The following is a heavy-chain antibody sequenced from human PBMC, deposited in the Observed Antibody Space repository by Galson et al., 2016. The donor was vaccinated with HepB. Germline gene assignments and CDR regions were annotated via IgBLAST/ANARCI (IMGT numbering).Heavy chain of an antibody. CDR1: GFTFSSYW. CDR2: INGDGSTT. Sequence: SLRLSCAASGFTFSSYWMYWVRQASGKGPVWVSRINGDGSTTNYADSLKGRFTISRDNAKNTLYLHMNSLGVEDTAMYYCAFGQSSAFGTFDVWGQGTMVTVSS. V-gene: IGHV3-74*01. CDR3: AFGQSSAFGTFDV. D-gene: IGHD6-25*01. J-gene: IGHJ3*01.